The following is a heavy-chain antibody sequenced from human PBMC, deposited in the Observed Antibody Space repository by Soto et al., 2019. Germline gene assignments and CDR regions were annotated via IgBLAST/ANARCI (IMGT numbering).Heavy chain of an antibody. CDR2: IIPILGIA. CDR3: ARDGEMTTVTSRYYYMDV. CDR1: GGTFSSYT. V-gene: IGHV1-69*08. D-gene: IGHD4-4*01. J-gene: IGHJ6*03. Sequence: QVQLVQSGAEVKKPGSSVKVSCKASGGTFSSYTISWVRQAPGQGLEWMGRIIPILGIANYAQKFQGRVTITADKSTSTAYMELSSLRSEDTAVYYGARDGEMTTVTSRYYYMDVWGKGTTVTVSS.